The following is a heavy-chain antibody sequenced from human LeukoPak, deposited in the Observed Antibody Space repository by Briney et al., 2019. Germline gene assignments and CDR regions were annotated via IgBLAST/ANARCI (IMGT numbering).Heavy chain of an antibody. J-gene: IGHJ4*02. CDR2: IKQDGSEK. CDR3: ARGYYDFWSGYPYYFDY. D-gene: IGHD3-3*01. V-gene: IGHV3-7*01. CDR1: GFTFSSYW. Sequence: GGSLRLSCAASGFTFSSYWMSWVRQAPGKGLEWVANIKQDGSEKYYVDSVKGRFTISRDNAKNSLYLQMNSLRAADTAVYYCARGYYDFWSGYPYYFDYWGQGTLVTVSS.